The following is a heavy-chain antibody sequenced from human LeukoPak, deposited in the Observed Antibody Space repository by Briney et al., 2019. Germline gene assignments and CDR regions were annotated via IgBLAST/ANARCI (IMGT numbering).Heavy chain of an antibody. CDR1: GFTFNNFW. V-gene: IGHV3-7*01. D-gene: IGHD2-21*01. CDR2: IKLDGSAK. CDR3: AREASSLLN. J-gene: IGHJ4*02. Sequence: GGSLRLSCAASGFTFNNFWMNWFREAPGKGLEWVANIKLDGSAKYVDSVKGRFTISRDNAKNSLYLQMNSLRVEDTAVYYCAREASSLLNWGQGTLVTDSS.